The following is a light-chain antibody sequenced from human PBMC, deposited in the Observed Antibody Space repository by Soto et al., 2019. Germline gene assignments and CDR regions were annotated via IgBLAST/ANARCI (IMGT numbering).Light chain of an antibody. CDR3: QQSNVYPLT. Sequence: DIQLTQSPSFLSASVGDRVTITCRASQGISDSLAWYQQKPGKAPNLLIYDASTLQSGVPSRFSGSTSGTEFTLTISSLQPEDFATYYCQQSNVYPLTFGGGTKVGIK. V-gene: IGKV1-9*01. CDR2: DAS. J-gene: IGKJ4*01. CDR1: QGISDS.